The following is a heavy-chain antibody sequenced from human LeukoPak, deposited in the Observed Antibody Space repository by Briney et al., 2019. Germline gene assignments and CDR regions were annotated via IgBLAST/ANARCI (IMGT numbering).Heavy chain of an antibody. V-gene: IGHV3-23*01. D-gene: IGHD3-22*01. J-gene: IGHJ3*02. CDR3: AKDREIVVATDAFDI. CDR2: ISGSGGST. CDR1: GFTFSSYE. Sequence: GGSLRLSCAASGFTFSSYEMNWVRQAPGKGLEWVSAISGSGGSTYYADSVKGRFTISRDNSKNTLYLQMNSLRAEDTAVYYCAKDREIVVATDAFDIWGQGTMVTVSS.